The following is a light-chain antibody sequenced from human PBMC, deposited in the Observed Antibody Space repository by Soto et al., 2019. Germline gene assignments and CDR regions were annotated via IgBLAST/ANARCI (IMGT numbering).Light chain of an antibody. V-gene: IGKV3-15*01. J-gene: IGKJ4*01. CDR2: GAS. CDR1: QSVRSH. Sequence: EVVMTQSPATLSVSPGERATLSCRASQSVRSHLAWYQQKPGQAPSLLIFGASTRATGVPARFSGSESETEFTLTISSLQSEDVAVYFCQQYNDRPRTFGGGTKVDIK. CDR3: QQYNDRPRT.